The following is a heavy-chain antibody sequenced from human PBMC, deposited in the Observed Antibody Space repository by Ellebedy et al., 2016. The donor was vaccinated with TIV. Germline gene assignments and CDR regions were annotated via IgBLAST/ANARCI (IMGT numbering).Heavy chain of an antibody. V-gene: IGHV4-38-2*02. CDR3: ARVRDYDILTGYHLGFDY. J-gene: IGHJ4*02. Sequence: SETLSLXCTVSGYSISSGYYWGWIRQPPGKGLEWIVEINHSGSTNYNPSLKSRVTISVDTSKNQFSLKLSSVTAADTAVYYCARVRDYDILTGYHLGFDYWGQGTLVTVSS. CDR1: GYSISSGYY. CDR2: INHSGST. D-gene: IGHD3-9*01.